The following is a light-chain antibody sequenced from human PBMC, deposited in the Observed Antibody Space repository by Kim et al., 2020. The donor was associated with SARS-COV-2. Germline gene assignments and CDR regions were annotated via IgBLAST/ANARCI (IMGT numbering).Light chain of an antibody. V-gene: IGKV3-20*01. CDR3: QHYGSSPLA. Sequence: SPGERAILSCRASQTITTKYLAWYQQKPGQAPRLLIHGVSNRATGIPDRFSGSGSGTDFTLTVSRLEPEDFSLYFCQHYGSSPLAFGGGTKVDIK. J-gene: IGKJ4*01. CDR2: GVS. CDR1: QTITTKY.